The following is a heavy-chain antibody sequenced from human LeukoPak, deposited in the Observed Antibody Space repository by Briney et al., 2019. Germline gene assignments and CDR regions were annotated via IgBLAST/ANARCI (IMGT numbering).Heavy chain of an antibody. Sequence: GGSLRLSCAVSGFAFGSEAMSWVRQSPARGLEWVASISPGGGTTYYADYVKGRFTISRDNSKNTLYLQMNSLRAEDTAVYYCANLVQLERTGGYYAFDIWGQGTMVTVSS. D-gene: IGHD1-1*01. CDR2: ISPGGGTT. CDR3: ANLVQLERTGGYYAFDI. CDR1: GFAFGSEA. V-gene: IGHV3-23*01. J-gene: IGHJ3*02.